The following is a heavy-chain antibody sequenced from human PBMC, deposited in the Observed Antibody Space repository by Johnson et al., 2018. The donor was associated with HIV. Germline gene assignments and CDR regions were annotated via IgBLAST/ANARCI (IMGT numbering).Heavy chain of an antibody. D-gene: IGHD2-15*01. Sequence: VQLVESGGGVVQPGGSLRLSCAASGFTFSYYGMHWVRQASGKGLEWVSFIRFDGSNEYSADSVKGRFTISRDNSNNTLYLQMNSRRAEDTAVYSCARKVVVVAAAAGDAFDIWGQGTMVTVSS. CDR2: IRFDGSNE. CDR1: GFTFSYYG. J-gene: IGHJ3*02. CDR3: ARKVVVVAAAAGDAFDI. V-gene: IGHV3-30*02.